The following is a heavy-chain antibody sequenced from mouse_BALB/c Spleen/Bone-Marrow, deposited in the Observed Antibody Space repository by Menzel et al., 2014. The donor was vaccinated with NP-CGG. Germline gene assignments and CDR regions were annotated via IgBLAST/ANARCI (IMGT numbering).Heavy chain of an antibody. CDR2: ISDGGSYT. CDR3: ANYYGSTWFAY. J-gene: IGHJ3*01. V-gene: IGHV5-4*02. CDR1: GFTFSDYY. D-gene: IGHD1-1*01. Sequence: EVQLVESGGGLVKPGGSLKLSCAASGFTFSDYYMYWVRQTPEKRLEWVATISDGGSYTYYPDSVKGRFTISRDSAKNNLYLQMSSLKSEDTAMYYCANYYGSTWFAYWGQGTLVTVSA.